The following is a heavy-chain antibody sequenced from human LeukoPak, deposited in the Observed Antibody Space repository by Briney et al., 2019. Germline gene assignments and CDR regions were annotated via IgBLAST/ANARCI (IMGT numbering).Heavy chain of an antibody. CDR2: IYYSGST. CDR1: GGSISSYY. J-gene: IGHJ3*02. V-gene: IGHV4-59*01. Sequence: PSETLSLTCTVSGGSISSYYWSWIRQPPGKGLEWIGYIYYSGSTNYNPSLKSRVTISVDTSKNQFSLKLSSVTAADTAVYYCARDGPLTGTTADDAFDIWGQGTMVTVSS. D-gene: IGHD1-7*01. CDR3: ARDGPLTGTTADDAFDI.